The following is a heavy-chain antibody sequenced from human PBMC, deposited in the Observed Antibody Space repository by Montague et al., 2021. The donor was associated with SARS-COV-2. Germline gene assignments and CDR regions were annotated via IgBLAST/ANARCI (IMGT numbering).Heavy chain of an antibody. CDR2: IYYSGST. CDR1: GGSISSYY. V-gene: IGHV4-59*01. J-gene: IGHJ6*02. CDR3: ARGAGRGSGYGKYYYYYYGMDV. D-gene: IGHD5-12*01. Sequence: SETLSLTYTVSGGSISSYYWSWIRQPPGKGLEWIGYIYYSGSTNYNPSLKSRVTISVDTSKNQFSLKLSSVTAADTAVYYCARGAGRGSGYGKYYYYYYGMDVWGQGTTVTVSS.